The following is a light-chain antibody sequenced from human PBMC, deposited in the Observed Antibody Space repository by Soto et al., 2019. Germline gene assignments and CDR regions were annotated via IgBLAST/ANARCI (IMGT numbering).Light chain of an antibody. V-gene: IGLV3-21*04. J-gene: IGLJ2*01. CDR2: YDR. CDR3: QVWDTSTFHPI. CDR1: NIGTKS. Sequence: SYEPTQSPSVSVAPGRTARVACEGNNIGTKSVHWYQQRPGQAPVVVVYYDRDRPSGIPERFSGSNSGNTDTLTISSVEAGDEADYYCQVWDTSTFHPILGGGTKLTVL.